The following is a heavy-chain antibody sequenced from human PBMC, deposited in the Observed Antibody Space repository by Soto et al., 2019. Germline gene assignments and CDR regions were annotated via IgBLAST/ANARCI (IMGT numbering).Heavy chain of an antibody. J-gene: IGHJ4*02. CDR1: GFSLTTRGMS. D-gene: IGHD3-16*01. Sequence: QITLKESGPTLVKPTQTLTLTCSFSGFSLTTRGMSVSLIRQPPGKALEGLSVIYWDYDKRYSPSLKNRLTIARDTSKHQVVLKMTDMDPLDTATFYCAHNRGAGDYFQYWGQGTLVFVSS. V-gene: IGHV2-5*02. CDR2: IYWDYDK. CDR3: AHNRGAGDYFQY.